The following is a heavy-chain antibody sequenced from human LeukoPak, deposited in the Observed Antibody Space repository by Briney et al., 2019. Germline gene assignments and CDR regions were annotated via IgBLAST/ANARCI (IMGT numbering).Heavy chain of an antibody. V-gene: IGHV1-3*03. Sequence: ASVKVSCKASGYTFTTYTIHWVRQAPGQRLEWMGWINTGNGHTKYSQEFQDRVTITRDTSASTAYMELSSLRSDDMAIYFCTRGAKFRFYGSGTYYTSLPFDPWGQGTLVTVSS. CDR1: GYTFTTYT. CDR2: INTGNGHT. J-gene: IGHJ5*02. D-gene: IGHD3-10*01. CDR3: TRGAKFRFYGSGTYYTSLPFDP.